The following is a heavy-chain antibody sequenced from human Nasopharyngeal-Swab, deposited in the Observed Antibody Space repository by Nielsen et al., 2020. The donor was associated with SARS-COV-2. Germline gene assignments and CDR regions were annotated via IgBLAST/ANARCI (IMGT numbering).Heavy chain of an antibody. CDR3: ASAIAAAGSS. V-gene: IGHV3-7*05. J-gene: IGHJ5*02. D-gene: IGHD6-13*01. CDR2: INPDGSVK. Sequence: VRQAPGKGLEWVANINPDGSVKFYVDSVKGRFTISRDNVYNSVYLQMSSLTAEDTAVYYCASAIAAAGSSWGQGTLVTVPS.